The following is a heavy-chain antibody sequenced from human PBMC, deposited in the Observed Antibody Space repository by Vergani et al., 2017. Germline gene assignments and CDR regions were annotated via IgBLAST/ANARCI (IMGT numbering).Heavy chain of an antibody. Sequence: QVQLQESGPGLVKPPGTLSLTCTVSGDSLRGTNWWTWVRQSPGKGLEWIGEIYYDGRTNYNPSLKSRVSISVDKSKKQFPLHLSSVTAADTAVYLCARSANYYLHSRDHPRDYYFDYWGRGTLVTVSS. D-gene: IGHD3-22*01. CDR2: IYYDGRT. CDR1: GDSLRGTNW. J-gene: IGHJ4*02. CDR3: ARSANYYLHSRDHPRDYYFDY. V-gene: IGHV4-4*01.